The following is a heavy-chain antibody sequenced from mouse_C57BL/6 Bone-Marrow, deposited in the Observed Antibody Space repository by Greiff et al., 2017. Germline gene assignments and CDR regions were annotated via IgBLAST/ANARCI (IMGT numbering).Heavy chain of an antibody. J-gene: IGHJ4*01. Sequence: QVQLQQSGAELVRPGTSVTMSCKASGYTFTNYWIGWAKQRPGHGLEWIGDIYPGGGYTNYNEKFKGKDTLTADKSSSTAYMQFSSLTSEDSAIYYCARRLPQYYAMDYWGQGTSVTVSS. CDR3: ARRLPQYYAMDY. V-gene: IGHV1-63*01. CDR1: GYTFTNYW. D-gene: IGHD3-2*02. CDR2: IYPGGGYT.